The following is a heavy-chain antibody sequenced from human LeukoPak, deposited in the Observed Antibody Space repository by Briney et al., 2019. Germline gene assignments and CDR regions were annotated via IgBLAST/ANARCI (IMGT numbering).Heavy chain of an antibody. J-gene: IGHJ6*02. Sequence: SETLSLTCTVSGGSIDTWYWSWIRQPPGRGLEWIGSIYYSGSTYYNPSLKSRVTISVGTSKNQFSLKLSSVTAADTAVYYCARTGPRRGGLDVWGQGTTVTVSS. CDR2: IYYSGST. CDR1: GGSIDTWY. D-gene: IGHD3/OR15-3a*01. V-gene: IGHV4-59*05. CDR3: ARTGPRRGGLDV.